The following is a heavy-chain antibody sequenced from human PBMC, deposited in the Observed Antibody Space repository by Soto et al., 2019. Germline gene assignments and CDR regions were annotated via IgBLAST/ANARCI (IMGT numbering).Heavy chain of an antibody. CDR3: GKGGDFYDFVAGYYLTGHYFDY. CDR2: ISAGGGSP. Sequence: GGSLRLSCAASGFIFNNYAMSWVRQAPGKGLEWVSFISAGGGSPNYADSVKGRFTISRDNSKNMVYLQMNSLRAEDTAVYYCGKGGDFYDFVAGYYLTGHYFDYWGQGTPVTVSS. J-gene: IGHJ4*02. V-gene: IGHV3-23*01. CDR1: GFIFNNYA. D-gene: IGHD3-9*01.